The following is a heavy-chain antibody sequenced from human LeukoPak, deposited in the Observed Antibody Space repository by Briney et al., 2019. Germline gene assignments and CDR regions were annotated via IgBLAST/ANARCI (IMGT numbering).Heavy chain of an antibody. CDR1: GYSISSGYY. CDR3: ARDGGTTSNPSHDTFAI. Sequence: SETLSLTCAVSGYSISSGYYWGWIRQPPGKGLEWIGSIHHTGSTYYNPSLKSRVTISVDTSKNQFSLKLSSVTAADTAVYYCARDGGTTSNPSHDTFAIWGQGTMVAVSS. J-gene: IGHJ3*02. D-gene: IGHD4-11*01. CDR2: IHHTGST. V-gene: IGHV4-38-2*02.